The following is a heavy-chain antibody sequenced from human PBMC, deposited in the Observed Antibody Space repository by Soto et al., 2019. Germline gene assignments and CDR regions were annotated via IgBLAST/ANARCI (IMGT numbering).Heavy chain of an antibody. CDR3: ARGTKQWLVN. J-gene: IGHJ4*02. Sequence: QVQLQESGPGLVKPSETLSLTCTVSGGSVSSGSYYWSWIRQPPGKGLEWIGYIYYSGSTNYNPPLKSRVTISVDTSKNQFSLKLSSVTAADTAVYYCARGTKQWLVNWGQGTLVTVSS. V-gene: IGHV4-61*01. CDR1: GGSVSSGSYY. CDR2: IYYSGST. D-gene: IGHD6-19*01.